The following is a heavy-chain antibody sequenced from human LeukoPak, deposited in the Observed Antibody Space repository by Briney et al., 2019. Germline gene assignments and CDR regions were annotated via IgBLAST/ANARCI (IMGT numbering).Heavy chain of an antibody. CDR2: ISSSSSTI. V-gene: IGHV3-48*01. CDR1: GFTFSSYS. Sequence: PGGSLRLSCAASGFTFSSYSMNWVRQAPGKGLEWVSYISSSSSTIYYADSVKGRFTISRDNSKNTLYLQMNSLRAEDTAVYYCAKDYGDYDYPFDYWGQGTLVTVSS. CDR3: AKDYGDYDYPFDY. D-gene: IGHD4-17*01. J-gene: IGHJ4*02.